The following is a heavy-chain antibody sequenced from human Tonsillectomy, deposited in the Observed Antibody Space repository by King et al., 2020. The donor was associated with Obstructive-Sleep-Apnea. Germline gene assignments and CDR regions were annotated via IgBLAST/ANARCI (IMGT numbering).Heavy chain of an antibody. J-gene: IGHJ4*02. D-gene: IGHD1-26*01. CDR2: ISSSSSTI. CDR1: GFSFSTYS. CDR3: ARVRGSSPH. V-gene: IGHV3-48*04. Sequence: VQLVESGGGLVQPGGSLRLSCAASGFSFSTYSINWVRQAPGKGLEWVSYISSSSSTIYYADSVKGRFTISRDNAKNSLYLQMNSLRAEDTAVYYGARVRGSSPHWGQGTLVTVSS.